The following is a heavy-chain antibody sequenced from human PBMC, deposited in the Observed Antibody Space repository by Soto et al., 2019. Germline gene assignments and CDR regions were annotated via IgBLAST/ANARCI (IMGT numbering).Heavy chain of an antibody. CDR2: IYWDDDK. CDR3: AHYSSTSSFDY. D-gene: IGHD6-13*01. Sequence: QITLKESGPTLVKPTQTFTLACTFSGFSLSTSGMGVGWIRQPPGKALEWLALIYWDDDKRYSPSLKSRLTITTATSKNQVVLTMTTMDPVDTATYYCAHYSSTSSFDYWGQGTLVTVSS. J-gene: IGHJ4*02. V-gene: IGHV2-5*02. CDR1: GFSLSTSGMG.